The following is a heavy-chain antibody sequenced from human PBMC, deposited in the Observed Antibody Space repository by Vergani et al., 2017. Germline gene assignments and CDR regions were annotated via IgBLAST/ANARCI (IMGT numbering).Heavy chain of an antibody. CDR1: GFTFSSHA. CDR3: GRGSDNYN. Sequence: EVQLLQSEGAVVQPGGSLRLSCVASGFTFSSHAMIWVRQVHGQGLEWVSSIKNAGDSTHYAHSVKGRFTISRDNSKNTLYLQMNSQRVEDTAVYYCGRGSDNYNWGQGTLVTVSS. CDR2: IKNAGDST. D-gene: IGHD5-24*01. V-gene: IGHV3-23*01. J-gene: IGHJ4*02.